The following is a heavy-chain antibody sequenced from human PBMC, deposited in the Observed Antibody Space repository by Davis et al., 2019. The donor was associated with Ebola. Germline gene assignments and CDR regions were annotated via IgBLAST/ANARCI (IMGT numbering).Heavy chain of an antibody. Sequence: GESLKTSCAASGFTFSSYAMSWVRPAPGKGLEWVSAISGSGGSTYYADSVKGRFTISRDNSKNTLYLQMNSLRAEDTAVYYCAKAVGPYYYYGMDVWGQGTTVTVSS. CDR1: GFTFSSYA. J-gene: IGHJ6*02. D-gene: IGHD2-15*01. V-gene: IGHV3-23*01. CDR3: AKAVGPYYYYGMDV. CDR2: ISGSGGST.